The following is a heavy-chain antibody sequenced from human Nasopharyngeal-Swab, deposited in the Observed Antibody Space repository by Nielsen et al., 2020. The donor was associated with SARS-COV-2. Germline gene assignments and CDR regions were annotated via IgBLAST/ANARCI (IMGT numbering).Heavy chain of an antibody. V-gene: IGHV4-39*07. CDR2: IYYKGNT. J-gene: IGHJ6*02. CDR3: ARDDGSYGMDV. CDR1: GGSISSSTYY. Sequence: SETLSLTCTVSGGSISSSTYYWGWIRQPPGMGLEWIGNIYYKGNTYYHPSLKSRVPISVDTPKNQFSLRLTAVTAADTAVYYCARDDGSYGMDVWGQGTTVTVSS. D-gene: IGHD3-10*01.